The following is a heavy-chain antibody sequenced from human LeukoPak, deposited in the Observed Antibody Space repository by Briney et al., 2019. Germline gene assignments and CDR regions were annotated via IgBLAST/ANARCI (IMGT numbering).Heavy chain of an antibody. CDR3: ARDSGYNAFDY. Sequence: GGSLRLSCADSGFLFSNSWMAWVRQAPGRGLEWLANINQDGSAKTCVDSVKGRLTISRDNAKNSLYLQMNSLRAEDTAMYYCARDSGYNAFDYWGQGTLVTVSS. CDR2: INQDGSAK. CDR1: GFLFSNSW. D-gene: IGHD5-12*01. V-gene: IGHV3-7*05. J-gene: IGHJ4*02.